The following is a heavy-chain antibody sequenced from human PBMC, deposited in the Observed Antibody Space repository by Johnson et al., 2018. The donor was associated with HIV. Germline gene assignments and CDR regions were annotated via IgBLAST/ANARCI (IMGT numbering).Heavy chain of an antibody. CDR1: GFNFNTYG. D-gene: IGHD2-15*01. Sequence: QVQLVESGGGVVQPGRSLRLSCAASGFNFNTYGMHWVRQAPGKGLEWVALIWYDGSDKDYADSVKGRFTISRDNSKNTLYLQMNSLRAEDTAVYYCAGGAALPSAFDIWGQGTMVTVSP. V-gene: IGHV3-33*08. CDR2: IWYDGSDK. CDR3: AGGAALPSAFDI. J-gene: IGHJ3*02.